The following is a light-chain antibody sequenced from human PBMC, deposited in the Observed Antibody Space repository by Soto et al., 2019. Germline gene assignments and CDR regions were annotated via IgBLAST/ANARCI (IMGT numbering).Light chain of an antibody. Sequence: EIVLTQSPATLSLSPGERATLSCRASQSVSSYLAWYQQKPGQAPRLLIYDASNRATGTPARFSGSGSGTDFTLTISSLEPEDFAVYYCQQRSNWPQLTFGGGTKVDIK. J-gene: IGKJ4*01. CDR3: QQRSNWPQLT. CDR2: DAS. V-gene: IGKV3-11*01. CDR1: QSVSSY.